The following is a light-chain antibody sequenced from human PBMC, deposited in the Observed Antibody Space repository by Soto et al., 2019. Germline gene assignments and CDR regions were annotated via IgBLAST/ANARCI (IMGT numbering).Light chain of an antibody. Sequence: QSVLTQPASVSLSPGQSITISCTGTSSDVGGYNYVSWYQQHPGKAPKLMIYEVSNRPSGVSNRFSGSKSGNTASLTISGLRAEDEADYYCSSYTSSSTGVFGTGTKVTVL. V-gene: IGLV2-14*01. J-gene: IGLJ1*01. CDR2: EVS. CDR1: SSDVGGYNY. CDR3: SSYTSSSTGV.